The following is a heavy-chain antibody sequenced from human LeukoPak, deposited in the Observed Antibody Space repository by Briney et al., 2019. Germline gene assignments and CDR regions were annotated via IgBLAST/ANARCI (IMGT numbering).Heavy chain of an antibody. J-gene: IGHJ4*02. CDR2: IYPGDSDA. V-gene: IGHV5-51*01. CDR3: ARQGTVYASVDY. D-gene: IGHD2-8*01. CDR1: GYSFSSYW. Sequence: GESLKISCKGSGYSFSSYWIGWVRQMPGKGLEWMGIIYPGDSDATYSPSFQGQVTISADKSISTAYLQWRSLKASDTAMYYCARQGTVYASVDYWGQGTLVTVSS.